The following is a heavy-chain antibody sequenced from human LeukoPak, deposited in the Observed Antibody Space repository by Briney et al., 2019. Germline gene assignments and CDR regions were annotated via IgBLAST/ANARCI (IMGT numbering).Heavy chain of an antibody. CDR3: ASSNGAGNFFTSMKNYYMDV. Sequence: SVKVSCRASGGTFSSYAISWVRQAPGQGLEWMGGIIPIFGTANYAQKFQGRVTITTDESTSTAYMELSSLRSEDTAVYYCASSNGAGNFFTSMKNYYMDVWGKGTTVTVSS. V-gene: IGHV1-69*05. J-gene: IGHJ6*03. CDR2: IIPIFGTA. D-gene: IGHD6-25*01. CDR1: GGTFSSYA.